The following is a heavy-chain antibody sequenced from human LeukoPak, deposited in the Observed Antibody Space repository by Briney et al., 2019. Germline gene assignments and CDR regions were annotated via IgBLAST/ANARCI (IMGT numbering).Heavy chain of an antibody. D-gene: IGHD6-13*01. J-gene: IGHJ4*02. CDR1: GFTFSTYR. CDR2: ISGSSSDI. Sequence: PGGSLRLSCAASGFTFSTYRMNWVRQVPGKGLEWVSSISGSSSDISYADSVKGRFTISRDNAKNSVYLQMSSLRAEDTAVYYCATGSSSSFDYWGQGTLVTVSA. V-gene: IGHV3-21*01. CDR3: ATGSSSSFDY.